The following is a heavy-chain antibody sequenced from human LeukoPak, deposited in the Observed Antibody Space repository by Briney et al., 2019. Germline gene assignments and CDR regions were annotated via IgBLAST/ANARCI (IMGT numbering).Heavy chain of an antibody. CDR1: GFTFDDYV. CDR3: AKESITIFGVVFDY. CDR2: ISWNSGSI. Sequence: GRSLRLSCAASGFTFDDYVMHWVRQAPGKGLEWVSGISWNSGSIGYADSVKGRFTISRDNAKNSLYLQMNSLRAEDTALYYCAKESITIFGVVFDYWGQGTLVTVSS. V-gene: IGHV3-9*01. J-gene: IGHJ4*02. D-gene: IGHD3-3*01.